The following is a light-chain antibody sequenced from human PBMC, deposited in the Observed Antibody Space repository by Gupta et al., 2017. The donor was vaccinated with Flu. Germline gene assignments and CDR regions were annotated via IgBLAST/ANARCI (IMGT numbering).Light chain of an antibody. V-gene: IGKV3-11*01. CDR2: DAS. CDR1: QSVRTY. J-gene: IGKJ2*03. Sequence: EVVLTQSPATLSLSPGERATLSCRASQSVRTYVAWYQKKPGQAPRLLIYDASIRATGIPARFSDSVSGADFTLTISSLESEDFAVYYCLHRADWPPYSFGQGTKLEIK. CDR3: LHRADWPPYS.